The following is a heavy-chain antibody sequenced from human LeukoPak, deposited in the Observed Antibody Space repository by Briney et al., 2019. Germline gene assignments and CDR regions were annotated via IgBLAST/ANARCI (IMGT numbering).Heavy chain of an antibody. CDR3: ARLYYYGSGFDH. V-gene: IGHV4-39*01. J-gene: IGHJ4*02. D-gene: IGHD3-10*01. CDR2: IYYSGIT. Sequence: SETLSLTCTVSGGSISSSSFYWGWIRQPPGKGLEWIGGIYYSGITHYNPSLKSRVTILVDTSKNQFSLKLSSVTASDTAVYYCARLYYYGSGFDHWGQGTLVTVSS. CDR1: GGSISSSSFY.